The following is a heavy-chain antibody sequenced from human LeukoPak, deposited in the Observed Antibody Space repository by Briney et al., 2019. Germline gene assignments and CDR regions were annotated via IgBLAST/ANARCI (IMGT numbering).Heavy chain of an antibody. CDR1: GFTFSSYSMN. CDR3: ARVSVQTGTTDH. J-gene: IGHJ4*02. D-gene: IGHD1-1*01. V-gene: IGHV4-39*02. CDR2: IYYSGST. Sequence: GSLRLSCAASGFTFSSYSMNWVRQSPGKGLEWIGSIYYSGSTYNNPSLKSRVIMSVDTSKNQISLRLSSVTAADTAVYYCARVSVQTGTTDHWGQGTLVTVSS.